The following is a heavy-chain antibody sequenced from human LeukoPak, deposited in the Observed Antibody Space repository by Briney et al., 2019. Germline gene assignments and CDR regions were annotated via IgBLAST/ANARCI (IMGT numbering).Heavy chain of an antibody. D-gene: IGHD5-18*01. CDR3: ARFVLTGGVDTAPDDY. CDR2: ISGSGGST. CDR1: GFTFSSYA. V-gene: IGHV3-23*01. J-gene: IGHJ4*02. Sequence: PGGSLRLSCAASGFTFSSYAMSWVRQAPGKGLEWVSAISGSGGSTYYADSVRGRFTISRDNSKNTLYLQMNSLRAEDTAVYYCARFVLTGGVDTAPDDYWGQGTLVTVSS.